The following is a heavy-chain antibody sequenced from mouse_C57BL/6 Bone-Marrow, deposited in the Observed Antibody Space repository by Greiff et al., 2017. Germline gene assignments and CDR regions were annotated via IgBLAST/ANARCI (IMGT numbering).Heavy chain of an antibody. CDR1: GFNFNDDY. D-gene: IGHD2-2*01. CDR3: TTGLPLN. Sequence: EVQLQQSGAELVRPGASVKLSCTASGFNFNDDYMHWVKQRPEQGLEWIGWIGPENGDTEYASMFTGQGTISAENSSKTAYLQLSSLTSEDTAVYYCTTGLPLNGGQGTLVTVSA. CDR2: IGPENGDT. J-gene: IGHJ3*01. V-gene: IGHV14-4*01.